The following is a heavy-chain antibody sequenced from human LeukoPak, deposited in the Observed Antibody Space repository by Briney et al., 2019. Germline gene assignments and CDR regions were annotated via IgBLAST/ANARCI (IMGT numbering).Heavy chain of an antibody. CDR1: GYSISSGYF. J-gene: IGHJ3*02. D-gene: IGHD6-19*01. V-gene: IGHV4-38-2*02. CDR3: AKVRWLVHGAFDI. Sequence: TSETLSLTCTVSGYSISSGYFWGWMRQPPGKGLEWIGSIYQSETAHYNPSLKSRVTISVDTSKNQFSLKLRSVMAADTAVYYCAKVRWLVHGAFDIWGQGTMVTVSS. CDR2: IYQSETA.